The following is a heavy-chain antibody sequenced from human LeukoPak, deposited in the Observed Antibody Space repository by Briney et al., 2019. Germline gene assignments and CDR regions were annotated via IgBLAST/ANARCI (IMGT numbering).Heavy chain of an antibody. CDR3: ARIEYDSSGYYHAY. CDR2: IDWDDDK. V-gene: IGHV2-70*04. D-gene: IGHD3-22*01. Sequence: SGPALVKPTQTLTLTCTFSGFSLSTSGMRVSWIRQPPGKALEWLARIDWDDDKFYSTSLKTRLTISKDTSKNQVVLRMTNMDPVDTATYYSARIEYDSSGYYHAYWGQGTLVTVSS. CDR1: GFSLSTSGMR. J-gene: IGHJ4*02.